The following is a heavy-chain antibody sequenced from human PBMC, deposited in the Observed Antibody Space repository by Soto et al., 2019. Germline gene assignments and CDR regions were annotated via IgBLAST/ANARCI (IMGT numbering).Heavy chain of an antibody. J-gene: IGHJ6*02. CDR3: ASRLEEDYYYYYGMDV. D-gene: IGHD1-1*01. V-gene: IGHV1-69*06. Sequence: GPSVKVSCKASGGTFSSYAISWVRQAPGQGLEWMGGIIPIFGTANYAQKFQGRVTITADKSTSTAYMELSSLRSEDTAVYYCASRLEEDYYYYYGMDVWGQGTPVTVYS. CDR1: GGTFSSYA. CDR2: IIPIFGTA.